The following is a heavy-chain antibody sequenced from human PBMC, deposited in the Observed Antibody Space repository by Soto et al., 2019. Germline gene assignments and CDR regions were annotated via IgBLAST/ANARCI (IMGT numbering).Heavy chain of an antibody. CDR3: ARGIMITFGGVIVMPPDYYYYYMDV. CDR1: GGSISSYY. D-gene: IGHD3-16*02. V-gene: IGHV4-59*01. Sequence: SETLSLTCTVSGGSISSYYWSWIRQPPGKGLEWIGYIYYSGSTNYNPSLKSRVTISVDTSKNQFSLKLSSVTAADTAVYYCARGIMITFGGVIVMPPDYYYYYMDVWGKGTTVTVSS. J-gene: IGHJ6*03. CDR2: IYYSGST.